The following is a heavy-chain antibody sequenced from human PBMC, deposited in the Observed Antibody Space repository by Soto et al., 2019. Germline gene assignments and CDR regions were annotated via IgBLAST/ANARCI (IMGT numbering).Heavy chain of an antibody. CDR3: ARGGQYRYFDY. V-gene: IGHV1-18*01. J-gene: IGHJ4*02. CDR2: ISPYNGDT. Sequence: QVQLVQSGAEVKTPGASVKVSCTTSGYTFTLFGITWVRQAPGQGLEWMGWISPYNGDTKYAEKLEGRVTLTTDTSTDTAYMELTSLTSDDTAEYYCARGGQYRYFDYWGQGTLVTVSS. CDR1: GYTFTLFG. D-gene: IGHD2-2*02.